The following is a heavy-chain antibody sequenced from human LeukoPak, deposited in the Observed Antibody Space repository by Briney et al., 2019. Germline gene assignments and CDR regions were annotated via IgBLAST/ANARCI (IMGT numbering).Heavy chain of an antibody. CDR1: GGSISSSNW. V-gene: IGHV4-31*11. D-gene: IGHD3-16*02. CDR2: IYYSGST. J-gene: IGHJ4*02. CDR3: ASFGGVIDNDY. Sequence: SGTLSLTCAVSGGSISSSNWWSWIRQHPGKGLEWIGYIYYSGSTYYNPSLKSRVTISVDTSKNQFSLKLSSVTAADTAVYYCASFGGVIDNDYWGQGTLVTVSS.